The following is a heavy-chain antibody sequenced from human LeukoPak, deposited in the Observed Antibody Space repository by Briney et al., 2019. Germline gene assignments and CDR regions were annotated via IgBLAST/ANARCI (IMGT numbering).Heavy chain of an antibody. CDR1: GFTFDDYD. CDR2: ISWNSGSI. CDR3: ARYHDSSGYLRAFDI. Sequence: GRSLRLSCAASGFTFDDYDMLWVRRAPGKGLEWVSGISWNSGSIGYADSVKGRFTISRDNAKNSLYLQMSSLRAEDTALYYCARYHDSSGYLRAFDIWGQGTMVTVSS. V-gene: IGHV3-9*01. D-gene: IGHD3-22*01. J-gene: IGHJ3*02.